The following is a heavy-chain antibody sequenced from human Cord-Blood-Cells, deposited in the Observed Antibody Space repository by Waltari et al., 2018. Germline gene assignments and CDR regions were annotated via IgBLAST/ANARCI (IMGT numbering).Heavy chain of an antibody. Sequence: QVQLQQWGAGLLKPSETLSLTCAVYGGSFSGSYWSWIRQPPGKGLEWIGEINHSGSTNYNPSLKSRVTISVDTSKNQFSLKLSSVTAADTAVYYCARGGGIAAAGTYQLNYWGQGTLVTVSS. D-gene: IGHD6-13*01. CDR2: INHSGST. CDR3: ARGGGIAAAGTYQLNY. V-gene: IGHV4-34*01. CDR1: GGSFSGSY. J-gene: IGHJ4*02.